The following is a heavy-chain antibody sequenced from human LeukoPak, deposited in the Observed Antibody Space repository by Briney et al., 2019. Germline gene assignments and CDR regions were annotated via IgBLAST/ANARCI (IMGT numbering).Heavy chain of an antibody. Sequence: SETLSLTCTVSGGSVSSSSYYWGWIRQPPGKGLEWIGSIYYSGSTYYNPSLKSRVTISVDTSKNQFSLKLSSVTAADTAVYYCARGPYDILSRSAPYYFDYWGQGTLVTVSS. J-gene: IGHJ4*02. V-gene: IGHV4-39*07. CDR1: GGSVSSSSYY. CDR2: IYYSGST. D-gene: IGHD3-9*01. CDR3: ARGPYDILSRSAPYYFDY.